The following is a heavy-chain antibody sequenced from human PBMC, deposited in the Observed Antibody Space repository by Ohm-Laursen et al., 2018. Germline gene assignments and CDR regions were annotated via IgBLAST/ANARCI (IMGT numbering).Heavy chain of an antibody. Sequence: TLSLTCTISGGAISSYYWSWIRQPAGKGLEWIGRIYTSGTTNYNPSLKSRVTMSLDTSKNQFSLKLSSVTAADTAVYYCARDNYDILTENWFDPWGRGTLVTVSS. CDR2: IYTSGTT. CDR1: GGAISSYY. J-gene: IGHJ5*02. CDR3: ARDNYDILTENWFDP. D-gene: IGHD3-9*01. V-gene: IGHV4-4*07.